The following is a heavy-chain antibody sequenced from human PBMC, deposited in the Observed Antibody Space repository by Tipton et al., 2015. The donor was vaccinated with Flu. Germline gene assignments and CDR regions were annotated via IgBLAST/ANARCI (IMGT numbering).Heavy chain of an antibody. CDR1: GYTFITHW. Sequence: QLVQSGAEVKKPGESLKISCKASGYTFITHWIGWVRQMPGKGLEWVGIIYPNDFDTRYSPSFEGQVTISADKSTNTAFLQWSSLKASDTAMYYCARAYGDYPIGFDHCGQGTLVTVSS. CDR3: ARAYGDYPIGFDH. V-gene: IGHV5-51*01. J-gene: IGHJ5*02. CDR2: IYPNDFDT. D-gene: IGHD4-17*01.